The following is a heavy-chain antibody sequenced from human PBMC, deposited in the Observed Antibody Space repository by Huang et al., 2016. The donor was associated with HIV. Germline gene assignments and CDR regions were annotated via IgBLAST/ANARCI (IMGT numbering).Heavy chain of an antibody. J-gene: IGHJ4*02. D-gene: IGHD3-10*01. V-gene: IGHV4-39*01. Sequence: QLQLQESGPGLVKPSETLSLTCTVSGGSIRSDNYYWGWIRQPPGPGLGWIVRFYLSVSTYAIPALKSRGTITGDTSKNQFSLKMRSVTAADTAVYYCARLPGSITMIRGVITDPYWGQGTLVTVSS. CDR3: ARLPGSITMIRGVITDPY. CDR1: GGSIRSDNYY. CDR2: FYLSVST.